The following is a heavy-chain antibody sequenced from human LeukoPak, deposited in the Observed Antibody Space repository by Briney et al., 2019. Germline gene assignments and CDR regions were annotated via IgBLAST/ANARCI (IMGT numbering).Heavy chain of an antibody. CDR2: IIPILGIA. J-gene: IGHJ4*02. CDR3: ARDRYYGSGSYPDY. Sequence: SVKVSCKASGGTFSSYAISWVRQAPGQGLEWMGRIIPILGIANYAQKFQGRVTITADKSTSTAYMELSSLRSEDTAVYYCARDRYYGSGSYPDYWDQGTLVTVSS. D-gene: IGHD3-10*01. CDR1: GGTFSSYA. V-gene: IGHV1-69*04.